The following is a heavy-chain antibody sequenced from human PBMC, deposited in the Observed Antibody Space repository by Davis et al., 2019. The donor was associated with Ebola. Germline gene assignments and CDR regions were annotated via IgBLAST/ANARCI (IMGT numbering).Heavy chain of an antibody. J-gene: IGHJ5*02. CDR1: GFKFIDAW. Sequence: GESLKISCAASGFKFIDAWMSWVRQAPGKGLEWVGRIKTKSNGETTDYAAPVRGRFTISRDDSNKNLYLEMNSLKSEDTAVYYCTTDPEIMLTFGGVIVSGGPWGRGTLVTVSS. CDR3: TTDPEIMLTFGGVIVSGGP. V-gene: IGHV3-15*01. CDR2: IKTKSNGETT. D-gene: IGHD3-16*02.